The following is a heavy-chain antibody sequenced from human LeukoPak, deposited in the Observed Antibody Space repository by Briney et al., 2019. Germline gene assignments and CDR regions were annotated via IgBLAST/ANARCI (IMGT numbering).Heavy chain of an antibody. Sequence: PGGSLRLSCAASGFTFSSYGMHWVRQAPGKGLEWVAFIRYDGSNKYYADSVKGRFTISRDNSKNTLYLQMNSLRAEDTAVYYCAKFLITGTTWFDPWGQGTLVTVSS. V-gene: IGHV3-30*02. CDR1: GFTFSSYG. D-gene: IGHD1-7*01. J-gene: IGHJ5*02. CDR3: AKFLITGTTWFDP. CDR2: IRYDGSNK.